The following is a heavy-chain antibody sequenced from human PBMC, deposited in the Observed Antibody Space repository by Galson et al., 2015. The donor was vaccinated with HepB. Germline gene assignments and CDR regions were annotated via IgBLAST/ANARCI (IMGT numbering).Heavy chain of an antibody. Sequence: SLRLSCAASGFTCGSFGMHWVRQAPGKGLEWVAVISYAGDNKYYAESVKGRFTIPRDNSKNTLDLQMDSLTVEDTAVYYCGKDVQRVWGLGTTVSVSS. D-gene: IGHD5-18*01. CDR3: GKDVQRV. V-gene: IGHV3-30*18. CDR2: ISYAGDNK. J-gene: IGHJ6*02. CDR1: GFTCGSFG.